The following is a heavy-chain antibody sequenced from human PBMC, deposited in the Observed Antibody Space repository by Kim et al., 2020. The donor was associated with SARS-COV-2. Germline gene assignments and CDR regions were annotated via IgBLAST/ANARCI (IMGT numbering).Heavy chain of an antibody. J-gene: IGHJ3*02. CDR2: IWYDGSNK. Sequence: GGSLRLSCAASGFTFSSYGMHWVRQAPGKGLEWVAVIWYDGSNKYYADSVKGRFTISRDNSKNTLYLQMNSLRAEDTAVYYCARDSPFTSPYGDYSEIFSAFDIWGQGTMVTVSS. CDR1: GFTFSSYG. V-gene: IGHV3-33*08. CDR3: ARDSPFTSPYGDYSEIFSAFDI. D-gene: IGHD4-17*01.